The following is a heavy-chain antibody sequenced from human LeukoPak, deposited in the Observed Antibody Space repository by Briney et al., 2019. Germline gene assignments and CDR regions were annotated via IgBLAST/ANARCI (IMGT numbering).Heavy chain of an antibody. Sequence: GASVKVSCKASGYTFTSYYMHWVRQAPGQGLEWMGIINPSGGSTSYAQKFQGRVTMTRDMSTSTVYMELSSLRSEDTAVYYCASSFESSAFLDCWGQGTLVTVSS. CDR3: ASSFESSAFLDC. CDR2: INPSGGST. V-gene: IGHV1-46*01. D-gene: IGHD2-15*01. J-gene: IGHJ4*02. CDR1: GYTFTSYY.